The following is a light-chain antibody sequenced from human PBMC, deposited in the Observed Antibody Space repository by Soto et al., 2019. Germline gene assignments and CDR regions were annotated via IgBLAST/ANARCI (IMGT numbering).Light chain of an antibody. J-gene: IGKJ1*01. CDR2: GAS. CDR1: QSVSSSY. CDR3: HPCGNSPRT. V-gene: IGKV3-20*01. Sequence: EIVLTQSPGILSLSPGERASLSCRASQSVSSSYLAWYQQKPGQAPRLLIYGASSRDPAIPDRFSGSESGTDFTLTNSRPEPVDWAVYYCHPCGNSPRTFGQGTKVEI.